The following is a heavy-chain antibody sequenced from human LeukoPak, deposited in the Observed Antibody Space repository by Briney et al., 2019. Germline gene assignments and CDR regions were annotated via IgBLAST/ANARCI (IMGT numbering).Heavy chain of an antibody. CDR2: IYYSGST. D-gene: IGHD3-9*01. CDR3: ARVGGYFDWLLCDY. CDR1: GGSISSGGYY. V-gene: IGHV4-31*03. J-gene: IGHJ4*02. Sequence: SETLSLTCTVSGGSISSGGYYWSWIRQHPGKGLEWIGYIYYSGSTYYNPSLKSRVTISVDTSKNQFSLKLSSVIAADTAVYYCARVGGYFDWLLCDYWGQGTLVTVSS.